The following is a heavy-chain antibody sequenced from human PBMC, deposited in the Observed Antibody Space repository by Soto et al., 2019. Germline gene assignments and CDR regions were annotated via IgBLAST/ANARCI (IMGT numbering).Heavy chain of an antibody. J-gene: IGHJ4*02. Sequence: LSLTCTVSGGSISSYYWSWIRQPPGKGLEWIGYIYYSGSTNYNPSLKSRVTISVDTSKNQFSLKLSSVTAADTAVYYCARGATIFGVVENFDYWGQGTLVTVSS. V-gene: IGHV4-59*01. CDR2: IYYSGST. D-gene: IGHD3-3*01. CDR1: GGSISSYY. CDR3: ARGATIFGVVENFDY.